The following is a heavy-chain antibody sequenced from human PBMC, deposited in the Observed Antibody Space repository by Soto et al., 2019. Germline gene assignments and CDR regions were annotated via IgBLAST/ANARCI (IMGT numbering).Heavy chain of an antibody. V-gene: IGHV3-11*01. Sequence: SVGPLRLSCAASGFTFSDYYMSWIRQAPGKGLEWVSYISSSGSTIYYADSVKGRFTISRDNAKNSLYLQMNSLRAEDTAVYYCARESYSSGWFDYWGQGTLVTVSS. J-gene: IGHJ4*02. CDR3: ARESYSSGWFDY. CDR1: GFTFSDYY. CDR2: ISSSGSTI. D-gene: IGHD6-19*01.